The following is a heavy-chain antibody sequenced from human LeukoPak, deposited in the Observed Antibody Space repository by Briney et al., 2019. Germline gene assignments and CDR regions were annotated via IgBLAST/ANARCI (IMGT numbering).Heavy chain of an antibody. CDR2: IYHSGST. V-gene: IGHV4-38-2*01. D-gene: IGHD3-10*01. Sequence: TSETLTLTCAVSGYSISSGYYWGWIRQPPGKGLEWFGSIYHSGSTYYNPSLKSRVTISVDTSKNQFSLKLSSVTAADTAVYYCTRHVSSGSPSYYFDYWGQGTLVPVSS. J-gene: IGHJ4*02. CDR1: GYSISSGYY. CDR3: TRHVSSGSPSYYFDY.